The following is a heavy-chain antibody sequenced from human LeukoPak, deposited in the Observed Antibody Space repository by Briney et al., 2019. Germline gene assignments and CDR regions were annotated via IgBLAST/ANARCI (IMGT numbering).Heavy chain of an antibody. V-gene: IGHV3-7*01. D-gene: IGHD3-22*01. CDR2: IKQDGSEK. J-gene: IGHJ3*02. Sequence: GGSLRLSCAASGFTFSSYWMSWVRQAPGKGLEWVANIKQDGSEKYYVDSVKGRFTISRDNAKNSLYLQMNSLRAEDTAVYYCASAHRYYYDSSGYYAFDIWGQGTMVTVSS. CDR3: ASAHRYYYDSSGYYAFDI. CDR1: GFTFSSYW.